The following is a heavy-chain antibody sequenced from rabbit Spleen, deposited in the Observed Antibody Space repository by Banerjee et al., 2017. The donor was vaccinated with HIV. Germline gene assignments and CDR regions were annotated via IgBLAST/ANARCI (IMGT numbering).Heavy chain of an antibody. CDR3: ARFYAGYGDFGHAAM. J-gene: IGHJ4*01. CDR1: GFSLSASDF. Sequence: QEQVVESGGGLVQPEGSLTLTCTASGFSLSASDFIYWVRQAPGKGLEWIACVYTGSSGNTYYASWAKGRFAISKTSSTTVTLQMTSLTAADTATYFCARFYAGYGDFGHAAMWGPGTLVTVS. D-gene: IGHD7-1*01. CDR2: VYTGSSGNT. V-gene: IGHV1S45*01.